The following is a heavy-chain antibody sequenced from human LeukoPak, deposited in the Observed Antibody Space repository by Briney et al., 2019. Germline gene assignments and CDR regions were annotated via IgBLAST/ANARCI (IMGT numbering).Heavy chain of an antibody. CDR1: GFMFSSYS. Sequence: GGSLRLSCAVSGFMFSSYSMNWVRQAPGKGLEWVSSISSSSSYIYYADSVKGRFTISRDNAKNSLYLQVNSLRAEDTALYYCARAARPPDYWGQGTLVTVSS. J-gene: IGHJ4*02. CDR2: ISSSSSYI. D-gene: IGHD6-6*01. CDR3: ARAARPPDY. V-gene: IGHV3-21*04.